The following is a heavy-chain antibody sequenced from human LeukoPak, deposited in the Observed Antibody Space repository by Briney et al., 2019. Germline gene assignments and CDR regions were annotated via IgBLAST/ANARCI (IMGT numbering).Heavy chain of an antibody. J-gene: IGHJ4*02. Sequence: SETLSLTCAVYGGFFSGYYWSWIRRPPGKGLEWIGEINHSGSTNYNPSLKSRVTISVDTSKNQFSLKLSSVTAADTAVYYCARLNLGKLPPGIAAAGTPVVFDYWGQGTLVTVSS. D-gene: IGHD6-13*01. CDR1: GGFFSGYY. V-gene: IGHV4-34*01. CDR2: INHSGST. CDR3: ARLNLGKLPPGIAAAGTPVVFDY.